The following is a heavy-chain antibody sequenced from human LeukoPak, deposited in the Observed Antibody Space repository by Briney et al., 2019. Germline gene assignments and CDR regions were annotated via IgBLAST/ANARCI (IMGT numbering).Heavy chain of an antibody. V-gene: IGHV3-9*01. J-gene: IGHJ6*02. CDR3: ARDTPIVVVPAATYGMDV. CDR2: VFWNGVDK. D-gene: IGHD2-2*01. CDR1: GFIVNDHA. Sequence: GGSLRLSCVTSGFIVNDHAMHWVRQTPGKGLEWVAGVFWNGVDKGYADPVKGRFTIFRDNAKNSMYLQMNSLRAEDTAVYYCARDTPIVVVPAATYGMDVWGQGTTVTVSS.